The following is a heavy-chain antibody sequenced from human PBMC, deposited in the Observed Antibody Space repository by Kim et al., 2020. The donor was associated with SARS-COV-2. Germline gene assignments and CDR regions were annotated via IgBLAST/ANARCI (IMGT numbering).Heavy chain of an antibody. J-gene: IGHJ4*02. CDR1: GFTFSSYA. V-gene: IGHV3-23*01. CDR2: ISGSGGST. D-gene: IGHD1-7*01. CDR3: AKSLELLGGLFWNYFDY. Sequence: GGSLRLSCAASGFTFSSYAMSWVRQAPGKGLEWVSAISGSGGSTYYADSVKGRFTISRDNSKNTLYLQMNSLRAEDTAVYYCAKSLELLGGLFWNYFDYWGQGTLVTVSS.